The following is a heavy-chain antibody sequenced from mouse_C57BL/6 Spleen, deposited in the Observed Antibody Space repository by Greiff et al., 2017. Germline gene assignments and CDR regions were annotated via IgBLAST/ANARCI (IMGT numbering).Heavy chain of an antibody. V-gene: IGHV5-4*03. CDR1: GFTFSSYA. J-gene: IGHJ4*01. CDR3: ARNLLLMTMDD. CDR2: ISDGGSYT. Sequence: DVKLVESGGGLVKPGGSLKLSCAASGFTFSSYAMSWVRQTPAKRLEWVSTISDGGSYTYYPDNVKGRFTISRDNAKNNLYLQMRHLKSEDTAMYYCARNLLLMTMDDWGKGTSVTVSS. D-gene: IGHD1-1*01.